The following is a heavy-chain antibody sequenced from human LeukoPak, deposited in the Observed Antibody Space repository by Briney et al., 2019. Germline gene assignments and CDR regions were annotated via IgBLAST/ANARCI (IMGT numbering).Heavy chain of an antibody. CDR2: ISSSSGTI. J-gene: IGHJ4*02. CDR1: GFTFSSYS. CDR3: AKEGRWLAS. Sequence: GGSLRLSCAASGFTFSSYSMNWVRQAPGKGLEWVSYISSSSGTIYYADSVKGRFTISRDNSRSTLFLQMNNVRTEDTAVYYCAKEGRWLASWGQGTLVTVSS. D-gene: IGHD4-23*01. V-gene: IGHV3-48*01.